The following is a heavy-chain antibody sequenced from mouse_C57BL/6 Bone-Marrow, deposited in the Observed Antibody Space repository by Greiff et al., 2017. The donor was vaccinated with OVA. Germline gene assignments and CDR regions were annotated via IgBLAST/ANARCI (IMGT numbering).Heavy chain of an antibody. J-gene: IGHJ1*03. Sequence: VQLKESGPGLVKPSQSLSLTCSVTGYSITSGYYWNWIRQFPGNKLEWMGYISYDGSNNYNPSLKNRISITRDTSKNQFFLKLNSVTTEDTATYYCVSPWYFDVWGTGTTVTVSS. V-gene: IGHV3-6*01. CDR3: VSPWYFDV. CDR2: ISYDGSN. CDR1: GYSITSGYY.